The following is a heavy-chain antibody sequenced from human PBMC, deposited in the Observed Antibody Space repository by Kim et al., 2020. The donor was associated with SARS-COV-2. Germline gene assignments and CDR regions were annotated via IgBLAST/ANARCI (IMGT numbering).Heavy chain of an antibody. D-gene: IGHD2-2*01. Sequence: SETLSLTCAVSGGSISSGGYSWSWIRQPPGKGLEWIGYIYHSGSTYYNPSLKSRVTISVDRSKNQFSLKLSSVTAADTAVYYCARSYCSSTSCQPKEWGQGTLVTVSS. CDR3: ARSYCSSTSCQPKE. CDR1: GGSISSGGYS. CDR2: IYHSGST. J-gene: IGHJ4*02. V-gene: IGHV4-30-2*01.